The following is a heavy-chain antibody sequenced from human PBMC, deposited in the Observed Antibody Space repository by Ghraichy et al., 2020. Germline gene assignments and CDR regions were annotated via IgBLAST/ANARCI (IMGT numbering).Heavy chain of an antibody. CDR3: ARHSSRRGPFDI. Sequence: SETLSLTCTVSGGSISSSSYYWGWIRQPPGKGLEWIGSIYYSGSTYYNPSLKSRVTISVDTSKNQFSLKLSSVTAADTAVYYCARHSSRRGPFDIWGQGTMVTVSS. D-gene: IGHD6-13*01. CDR2: IYYSGST. CDR1: GGSISSSSYY. J-gene: IGHJ3*02. V-gene: IGHV4-39*01.